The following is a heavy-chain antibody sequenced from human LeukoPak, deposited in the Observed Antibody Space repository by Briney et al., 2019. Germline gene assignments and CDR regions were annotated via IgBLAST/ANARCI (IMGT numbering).Heavy chain of an antibody. CDR2: MYHSGTT. Sequence: PSETLSLTCTVSGGSISSYYWSWFRQPPGKGLEWLGNMYHSGTTKYNPSLESRVTISVDTSKNQFSLNLSSVTAADTAVYYCANSQHWLASRYWGQGTLVTVSS. CDR3: ANSQHWLASRY. CDR1: GGSISSYY. D-gene: IGHD6-19*01. V-gene: IGHV4-59*01. J-gene: IGHJ4*02.